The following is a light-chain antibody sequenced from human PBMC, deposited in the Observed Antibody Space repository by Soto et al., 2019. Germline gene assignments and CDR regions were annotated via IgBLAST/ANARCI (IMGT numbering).Light chain of an antibody. CDR2: SNN. J-gene: IGLJ1*01. Sequence: QPVLTQPPSASGTPGQRVTISCSGSRSSVGSNTVNWYQHLPGTAPKLLIYSNNHRPSGVPDRFSASKAGASASLAISGLQSEDGGDYYCAAWDASLGGFYVFGSGPSSPS. V-gene: IGLV1-44*01. CDR3: AAWDASLGGFYV. CDR1: RSSVGSNT.